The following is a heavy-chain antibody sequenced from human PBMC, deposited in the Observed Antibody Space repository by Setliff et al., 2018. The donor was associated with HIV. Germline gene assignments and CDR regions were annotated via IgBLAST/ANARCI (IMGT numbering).Heavy chain of an antibody. CDR3: ATRGYSYGYFDY. CDR1: GDTLNSYI. V-gene: IGHV1-69*16. J-gene: IGHJ4*02. D-gene: IGHD5-18*01. Sequence: RASVKVSCKASGDTLNSYIISWVRQAPGQGLEWMGGIVPLLDVANYAQNFDGRVTITTDESTTTAYMELSSLRSEDTAVYYCATRGYSYGYFDYWGQGTLVTVSS. CDR2: IVPLLDVA.